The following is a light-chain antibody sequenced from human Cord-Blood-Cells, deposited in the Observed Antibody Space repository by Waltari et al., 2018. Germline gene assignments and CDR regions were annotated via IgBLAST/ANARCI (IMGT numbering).Light chain of an antibody. CDR3: QAWDSSTVV. V-gene: IGLV3-1*01. J-gene: IGLJ2*01. CDR1: NLGDKY. CDR2: QDS. Sequence: SYELTQPPSVSVSTGQTASITCSGENLGDKYACWYQQKPGQSPVLVIYQDSKRPSGIPERFSGSNSGNTATLTISGTQAMDEADYYCQAWDSSTVVFGGGTKLTVL.